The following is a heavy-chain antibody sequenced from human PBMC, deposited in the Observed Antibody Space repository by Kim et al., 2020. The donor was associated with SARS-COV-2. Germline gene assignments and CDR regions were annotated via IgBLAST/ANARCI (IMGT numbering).Heavy chain of an antibody. J-gene: IGHJ4*02. CDR3: ARVLEWYSSSFDY. V-gene: IGHV3-48*02. Sequence: YADSVKGRFTISRDNAKNSLYLQMNSLRDEDTAVYYCARVLEWYSSSFDYWGQGTLVTVSS. D-gene: IGHD6-13*01.